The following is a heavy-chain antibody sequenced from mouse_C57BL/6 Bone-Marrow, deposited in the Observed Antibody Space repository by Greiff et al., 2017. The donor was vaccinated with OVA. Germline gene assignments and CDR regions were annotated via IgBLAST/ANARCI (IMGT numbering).Heavy chain of an antibody. CDR2: IYPRDGST. V-gene: IGHV1-85*01. Sequence: QVQLKQSGPELVKPGASVKLSCKASGYTFTSYDINWVKQRPGQGLEWIGWIYPRDGSTKYNEKFKGKATLTVDTSSSTAYMELHSLTSEDSAVYFCARDGYYGGFAYWGQGTLVTVSA. CDR3: ARDGYYGGFAY. J-gene: IGHJ3*01. CDR1: GYTFTSYD. D-gene: IGHD2-3*01.